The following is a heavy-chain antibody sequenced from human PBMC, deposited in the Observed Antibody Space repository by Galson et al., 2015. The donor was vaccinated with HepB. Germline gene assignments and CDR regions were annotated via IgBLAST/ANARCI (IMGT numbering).Heavy chain of an antibody. CDR1: GYTFSTYG. CDR3: VRDQDWGNLDAFDI. Sequence: QSGAEVKQPGASVKVSCRISGYTFSTYGVSWLRQAPGQGLEWMGIINPGGGNTNYAQKFQGRVTMTRDTSTNTIFMELSSLRSEDTAVYYCVRDQDWGNLDAFDIWGQGTMVSVSS. D-gene: IGHD7-27*01. V-gene: IGHV1-46*01. CDR2: INPGGGNT. J-gene: IGHJ3*02.